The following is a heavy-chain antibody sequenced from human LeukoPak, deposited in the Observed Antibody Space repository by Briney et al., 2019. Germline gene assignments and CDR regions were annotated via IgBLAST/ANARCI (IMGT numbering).Heavy chain of an antibody. CDR3: ARRLRRNYFDY. CDR2: INQDGSEK. V-gene: IGHV3-7*01. Sequence: GGSLRLSCAVSGFPFSTFWMSWVRQAPGKGLEWVANINQDGSEKYYVDSVRGRFAISRDNAKNSLYLQMNSLRAEDTAVYYCARRLRRNYFDYWGQGTLVTVSS. CDR1: GFPFSTFW. J-gene: IGHJ4*02. D-gene: IGHD4-17*01.